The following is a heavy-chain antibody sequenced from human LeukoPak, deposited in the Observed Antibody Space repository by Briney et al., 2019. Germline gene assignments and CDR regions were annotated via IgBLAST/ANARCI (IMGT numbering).Heavy chain of an antibody. D-gene: IGHD3-10*01. CDR3: ARVGQSFGKYYFDY. J-gene: IGHJ4*02. CDR1: GGSFSGYY. Sequence: SETLSLTCAVYGGSFSGYYWSWIRQPPGKGLEWIGEINHSGSTNYNPSLKSRVTISVDTSKNQLSLKLSSVTAADTAVYYCARVGQSFGKYYFDYWGQGTLVTVSS. V-gene: IGHV4-34*01. CDR2: INHSGST.